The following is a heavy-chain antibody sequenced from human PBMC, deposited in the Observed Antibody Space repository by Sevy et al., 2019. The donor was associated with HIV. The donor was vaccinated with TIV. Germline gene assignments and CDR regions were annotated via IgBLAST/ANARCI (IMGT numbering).Heavy chain of an antibody. Sequence: GESRKISCKGSGYRFTSHWIGWVRHMPGKGLEWMGVIYPDDSDTRYSPSFQGQVTFTAHKSISTAYLQWSSLKASDTGVYYCATFLSGYFDSSGYYIYWGQGTLVTVSS. CDR2: IYPDDSDT. CDR3: ATFLSGYFDSSGYYIY. V-gene: IGHV5-51*01. CDR1: GYRFTSHW. D-gene: IGHD3-22*01. J-gene: IGHJ4*02.